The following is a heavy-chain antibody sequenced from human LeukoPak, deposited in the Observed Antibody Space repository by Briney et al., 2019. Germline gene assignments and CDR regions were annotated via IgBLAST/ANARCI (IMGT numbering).Heavy chain of an antibody. D-gene: IGHD3-10*01. CDR2: ISAYKGIT. CDR3: ASELSRGDEGFDY. J-gene: IGHJ4*02. V-gene: IGHV1-18*01. Sequence: ASVKVSCKASGYTFSTYGISWVRQAPGQGLEWMGWISAYKGITYYAQKFQGRVIMTRDTSTSTVYMELSSLRSEDTAVYYCASELSRGDEGFDYWGQGTLVTVSS. CDR1: GYTFSTYG.